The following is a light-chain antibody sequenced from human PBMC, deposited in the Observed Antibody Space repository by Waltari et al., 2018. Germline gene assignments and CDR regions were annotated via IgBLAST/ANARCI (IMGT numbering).Light chain of an antibody. CDR2: KGR. J-gene: IGLJ2*01. V-gene: IGLV2-23*01. CDR1: SSARGSYNL. Sequence: QSALTQPASASGSPGQSITIPCTGTSSARGSYNLVSWYQQHPGKAPKLMIYKGRNWHSGGCDRYSGSKSGNRAPVTISGRQAGDDADYYCCSYAGSSAVVFGGGTKLTGL. CDR3: CSYAGSSAVV.